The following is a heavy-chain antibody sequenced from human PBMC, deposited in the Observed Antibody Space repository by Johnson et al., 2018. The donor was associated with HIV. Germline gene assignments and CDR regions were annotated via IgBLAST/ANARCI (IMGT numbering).Heavy chain of an antibody. J-gene: IGHJ3*02. CDR2: ISYDGSNK. V-gene: IGHV3-30*04. Sequence: QVQLVESGGGLVKPGVSLRLSCTASGFTFSSYPMHWVRQAPGKGLEWVTLISYDGSNKYYADSVKGRFTISRDNSKNTMYLQMNSLRAEDTAVYYCAREALLATNDAFDIWGQGTMVTVSS. D-gene: IGHD5-12*01. CDR3: AREALLATNDAFDI. CDR1: GFTFSSYP.